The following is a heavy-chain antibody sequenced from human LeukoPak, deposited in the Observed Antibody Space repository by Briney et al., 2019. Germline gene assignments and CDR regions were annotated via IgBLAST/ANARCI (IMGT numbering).Heavy chain of an antibody. D-gene: IGHD6-13*01. V-gene: IGHV3-30*18. Sequence: GGSLRLSCAASGFTFSSYGMHWVRQAPGKGLEWVAVISYDGSNKYYADSVKGRFTISRDNSKNTLYLQMNSLRAEDTAVYYCAKDGEAAAGSVFAEYFQHWGQGTLVTVSS. CDR1: GFTFSSYG. J-gene: IGHJ1*01. CDR2: ISYDGSNK. CDR3: AKDGEAAAGSVFAEYFQH.